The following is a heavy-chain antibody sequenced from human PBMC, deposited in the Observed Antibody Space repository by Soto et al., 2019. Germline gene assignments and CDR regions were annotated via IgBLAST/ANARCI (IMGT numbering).Heavy chain of an antibody. J-gene: IGHJ5*02. CDR1: GYTFTSYG. CDR3: ARSSGYYDCSGYYLANWFDP. CDR2: ISAYNGNT. D-gene: IGHD3-22*01. V-gene: IGHV1-18*04. Sequence: GASVKVSCKASGYTFTSYGISWVRQAPGQGLEWMGWISAYNGNTNYAQKLQGRVTMTTDTSTSTAYMELRSLRSDDTAVYYCARSSGYYDCSGYYLANWFDPGGQGTLVTVSS.